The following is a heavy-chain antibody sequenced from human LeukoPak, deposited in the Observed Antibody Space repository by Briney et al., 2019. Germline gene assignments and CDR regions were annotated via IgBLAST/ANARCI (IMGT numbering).Heavy chain of an antibody. V-gene: IGHV3-30*19. J-gene: IGHJ4*02. CDR2: ISYDGRIK. D-gene: IGHD2-8*02. CDR1: GFSFSTYW. CDR3: ARDLSEKYCIDY. Sequence: GGSLRHSCLSSGFSFSTYWMGWVRQAPGKGLEWVSFISYDGRIKYYADSVKGRLTISRDNSKNTLSLQMNSLRAEDTAIYYCARDLSEKYCIDYWGQGTLVTVSS.